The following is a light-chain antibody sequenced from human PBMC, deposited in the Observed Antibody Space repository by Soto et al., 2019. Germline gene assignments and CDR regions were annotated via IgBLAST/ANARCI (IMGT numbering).Light chain of an antibody. CDR3: QHYNTRSIA. CDR2: AAS. V-gene: IGKV1-5*01. CDR1: ENIFKY. J-gene: IGKJ4*01. Sequence: DIQMIQSPATLSASVGDRITIPCRASENIFKYVAWYQQTSGSAPNLLIYAASDLESGVPSRFSGSVSGTEFSLTIDNLQPNDSATYYCQHYNTRSIAFGGGTKVDVK.